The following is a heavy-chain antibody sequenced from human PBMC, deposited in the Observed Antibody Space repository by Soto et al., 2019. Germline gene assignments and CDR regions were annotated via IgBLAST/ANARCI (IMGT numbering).Heavy chain of an antibody. D-gene: IGHD3-22*01. V-gene: IGHV2-5*02. J-gene: IGHJ4*02. CDR2: IYWDDDK. Sequence: QITLKESGPTLVKPTQPLTLTCTFSGFSLSTSGVGVGWIRQPPGKALEWLALIYWDDDKRYSPSLKSRLTITKDTSKNQVVLTVTNMDPVDTATYYCAHTLSGYYADYWGQGTLVTVSS. CDR1: GFSLSTSGVG. CDR3: AHTLSGYYADY.